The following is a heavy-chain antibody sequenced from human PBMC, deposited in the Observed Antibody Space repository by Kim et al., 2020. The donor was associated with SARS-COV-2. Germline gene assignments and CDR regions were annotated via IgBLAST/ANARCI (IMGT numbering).Heavy chain of an antibody. CDR3: ARGSGWYYYYYFDY. J-gene: IGHJ4*02. CDR1: GGSFSGYY. CDR2: INHSGST. Sequence: SETLSLTCAVYGGSFSGYYWSWIRQPPGKGLEWIGEINHSGSTNYNPSLKSRVTISVDTSKNQFSLKLSSVTAADTAVYYCARGSGWYYYYYFDYWGQGTLVTVSS. D-gene: IGHD6-19*01. V-gene: IGHV4-34*01.